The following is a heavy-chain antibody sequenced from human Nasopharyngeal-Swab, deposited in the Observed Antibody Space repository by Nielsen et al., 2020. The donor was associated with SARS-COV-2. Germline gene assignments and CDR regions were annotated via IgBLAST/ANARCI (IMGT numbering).Heavy chain of an antibody. J-gene: IGHJ6*03. Sequence: SVKVSCKASGGTFSSYAISWVRQAPGQGLEWMGGIIPIFGTANYAQKFQGRVTITADESTSTAYMELSSLRSEDTAAYYCASAEGRTGYYYYMDVWGKGTTVTVSS. CDR3: ASAEGRTGYYYYMDV. CDR1: GGTFSSYA. D-gene: IGHD3/OR15-3a*01. V-gene: IGHV1-69*13. CDR2: IIPIFGTA.